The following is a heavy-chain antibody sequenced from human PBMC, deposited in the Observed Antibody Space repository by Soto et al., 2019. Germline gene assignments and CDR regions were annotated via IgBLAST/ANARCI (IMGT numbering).Heavy chain of an antibody. CDR1: GFTFSSYW. D-gene: IGHD3-9*01. CDR3: ARDLIGPFNYYYYMDV. Sequence: PGGSLRLSCAASGFTFSSYWMSWVHQAPGKGLEWVANIKQDGSEKYYVDSVKGRFTISRDNAKNSLYLQMNSLRAEDMAVYYCARDLIGPFNYYYYMDVWGKGTTVTVSS. CDR2: IKQDGSEK. J-gene: IGHJ6*03. V-gene: IGHV3-7*01.